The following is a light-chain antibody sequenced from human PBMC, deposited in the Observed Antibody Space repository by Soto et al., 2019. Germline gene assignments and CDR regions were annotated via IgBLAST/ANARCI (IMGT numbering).Light chain of an antibody. V-gene: IGLV2-14*01. CDR3: SSYAGSSHYV. Sequence: QSALTQPASVSGSPGQSITISCTGTSSDVGGYNYVSWYQQHPGKAPKLMIYEVSNRPSGVSNRFSGSKSGTTASLTVSGLQAEDEADYFCSSYAGSSHYVFGTGTKVTVL. CDR1: SSDVGGYNY. J-gene: IGLJ1*01. CDR2: EVS.